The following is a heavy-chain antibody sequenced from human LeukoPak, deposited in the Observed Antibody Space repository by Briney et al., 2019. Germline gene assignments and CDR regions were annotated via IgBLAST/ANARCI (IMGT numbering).Heavy chain of an antibody. V-gene: IGHV3-21*01. J-gene: IGHJ5*02. CDR3: ARVEESASFDP. Sequence: PGGSLRLSCAASGFTFSSYSMNWVRQAPGKGLEWVSSISSSSNYIYYADSVKGRFTIPRDNAKNSLYLQMNSLRAEDTAVYYCARVEESASFDPWGQGTLVTVSS. D-gene: IGHD3-3*01. CDR2: ISSSSNYI. CDR1: GFTFSSYS.